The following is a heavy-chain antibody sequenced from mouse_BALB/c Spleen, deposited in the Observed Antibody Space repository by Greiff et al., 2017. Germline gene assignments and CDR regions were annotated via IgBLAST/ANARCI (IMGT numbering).Heavy chain of an antibody. CDR3: ARSSYYGSSFDY. J-gene: IGHJ2*01. D-gene: IGHD1-1*01. CDR2: IDPENGNT. CDR1: GFNIKDYY. V-gene: IGHV14-1*02. Sequence: VQLQQSGAELVRPGALVKLSCKASGFNIKDYYMHWVKQRPEQGLEWIGWIDPENGNTIYDPKFQGKASITADTSSNTAYLQLSSLTSEDTAVYYCARSSYYGSSFDYWGQGTTLTVSS.